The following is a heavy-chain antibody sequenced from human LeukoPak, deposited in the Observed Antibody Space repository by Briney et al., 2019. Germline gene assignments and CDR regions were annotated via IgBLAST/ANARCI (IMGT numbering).Heavy chain of an antibody. CDR2: IYIDART. CDR3: ARDGAKSGSYVDY. V-gene: IGHV3-53*01. D-gene: IGHD1-26*01. CDR1: GYSVSKTY. J-gene: IGHJ4*02. Sequence: GGSLRLSCAASGYSVSKTYMTWVRQAPGKGLEWVSTIYIDARTYYADSVKGRFTISRDNSKNTLYLQMNSLRAEDTAVYYCARDGAKSGSYVDYWGQGTLVTVSS.